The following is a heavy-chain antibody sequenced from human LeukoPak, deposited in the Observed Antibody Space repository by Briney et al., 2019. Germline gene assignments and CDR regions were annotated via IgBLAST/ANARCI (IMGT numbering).Heavy chain of an antibody. J-gene: IGHJ4*02. CDR1: GFTFDDYT. V-gene: IGHV3-43*01. CDR2: ISWDGGST. Sequence: PGGSLRLSCAASGFTFDDYTMHWVRQAPGKGLEWVSLISWDGGSTYYADSVKGRFSISRDNAQNSLFLQMNSLRAEDTALYYCARDFQRTVRGLMANWGQGTQVTVSS. CDR3: ARDFQRTVRGLMAN. D-gene: IGHD3-10*01.